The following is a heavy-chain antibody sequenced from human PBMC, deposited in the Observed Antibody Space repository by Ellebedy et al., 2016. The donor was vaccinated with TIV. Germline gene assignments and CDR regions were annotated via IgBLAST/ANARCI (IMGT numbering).Heavy chain of an antibody. CDR3: VRDPLGWEHGYFDY. D-gene: IGHD4-23*01. CDR1: GFVFSDYT. CDR2: ISGSRRHS. V-gene: IGHV3-21*01. Sequence: GGSLRLXXEASGFVFSDYTMHWVRQAPGKGLEWVSSISGSRRHSYYADSLKGRFTISRDNAENSLFLQVDSLRGDDTAVYYCVRDPLGWEHGYFDYWGQGILVTVSS. J-gene: IGHJ4*02.